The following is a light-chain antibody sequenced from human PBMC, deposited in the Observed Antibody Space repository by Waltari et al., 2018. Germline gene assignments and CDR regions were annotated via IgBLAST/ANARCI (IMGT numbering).Light chain of an antibody. J-gene: IGLJ3*02. Sequence: QSVLTQPPSASGTPGQRVTISCSGSSSNIGSNTVNWYQQLPGTAPKRLIYSNNQRPSGVPDRFAGSKSGTSASLASSGLQSEGEADYYCAAWDDSLNGRVFGGGTKLTVL. CDR3: AAWDDSLNGRV. CDR2: SNN. V-gene: IGLV1-44*01. CDR1: SSNIGSNT.